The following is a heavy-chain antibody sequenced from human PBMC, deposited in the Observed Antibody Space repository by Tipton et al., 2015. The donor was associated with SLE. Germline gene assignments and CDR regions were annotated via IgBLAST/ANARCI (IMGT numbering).Heavy chain of an antibody. Sequence: SLRLSCAASGFSFSSYAISWVRQAPGKGLEWVSAISGSGGSTYYTDSVKGRFIISRDNSNNAVFLQMNSLRDEDTAVYSCARDYTGYATRGWFDPWGQGTSVTVSP. V-gene: IGHV3-23*01. J-gene: IGHJ5*02. CDR3: ARDYTGYATRGWFDP. CDR1: GFSFSSYA. CDR2: ISGSGGST. D-gene: IGHD3-9*01.